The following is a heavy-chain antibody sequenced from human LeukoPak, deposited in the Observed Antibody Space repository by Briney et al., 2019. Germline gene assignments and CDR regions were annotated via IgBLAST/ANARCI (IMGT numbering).Heavy chain of an antibody. V-gene: IGHV3-23*01. CDR3: AKGDCSSTSCYSGFDY. CDR2: ISGSGGST. D-gene: IGHD2-2*01. Sequence: GGSLRLSCAASGFTFNNYAMSWVRQAPGKGLEWVSAISGSGGSTYYADSVKGRFTISRDNSKNTLYLQMNSLRAEDTAVYYCAKGDCSSTSCYSGFDYWGQGTLVTVSS. CDR1: GFTFNNYA. J-gene: IGHJ4*02.